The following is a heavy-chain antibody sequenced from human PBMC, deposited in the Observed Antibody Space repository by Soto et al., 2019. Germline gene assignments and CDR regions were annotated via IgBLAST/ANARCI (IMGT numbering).Heavy chain of an antibody. Sequence: EVQLVESGGGLVKPGGSLRLSCAASGFTFSNAWMSWVRQAPGKGLEWVGRIKSKTDGGTTDYAAPVKGRFTISRDDSKNTLYLQMNSLKTEDTAVYYCTTDVAVTPSYYYYYMDVWGKGTTVTVSS. D-gene: IGHD2-21*02. V-gene: IGHV3-15*01. CDR3: TTDVAVTPSYYYYYMDV. J-gene: IGHJ6*03. CDR2: IKSKTDGGTT. CDR1: GFTFSNAW.